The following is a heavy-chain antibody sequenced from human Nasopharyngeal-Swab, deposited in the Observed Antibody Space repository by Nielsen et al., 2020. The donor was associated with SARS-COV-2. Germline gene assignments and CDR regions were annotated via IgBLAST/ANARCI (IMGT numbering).Heavy chain of an antibody. CDR2: ISGSGGST. J-gene: IGHJ4*02. D-gene: IGHD5-18*01. V-gene: IGHV3-23*01. CDR1: GFTFSNYA. CDR3: AKDMDVDSAMVSDY. Sequence: LSLTCAASGFTFSNYAMSWVRQAPGKGLEWVSAISGSGGSTYYANSVKGRFTISRDNSKNTLYLQMNSLRAEDTALYYCAKDMDVDSAMVSDYWGQGTLVTVSS.